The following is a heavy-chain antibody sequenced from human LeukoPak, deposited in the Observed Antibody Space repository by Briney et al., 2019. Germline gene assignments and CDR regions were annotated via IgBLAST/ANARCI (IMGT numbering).Heavy chain of an antibody. CDR1: GFTFSSYG. J-gene: IGHJ4*02. V-gene: IGHV3-30*18. CDR2: ISYDGSNK. D-gene: IGHD3-22*01. Sequence: PGGSLRLSCAASGFTFSSYGMLWVRQAPGKGLEWVAVISYDGSNKYYADSVKGRFTISRDNSKNTLYLQMNSLRAEDTAVYYCAKGDYYDSSGYFDYWGQGTLVTVSS. CDR3: AKGDYYDSSGYFDY.